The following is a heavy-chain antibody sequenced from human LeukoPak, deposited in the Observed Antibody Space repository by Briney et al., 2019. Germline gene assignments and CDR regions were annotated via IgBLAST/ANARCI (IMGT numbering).Heavy chain of an antibody. CDR3: AGTPHLRNTAYDY. D-gene: IGHD5-18*01. Sequence: SETLSLTCAVYGGSFSGYYWSWIRQPPGKGLEWIGEINHSGSTNYNPSLKSRVTISVDTSKNQFSLKLSSVTAADTPAYYCAGTPHLRNTAYDYWGQGTLVTVSS. CDR1: GGSFSGYY. CDR2: INHSGST. V-gene: IGHV4-34*01. J-gene: IGHJ4*02.